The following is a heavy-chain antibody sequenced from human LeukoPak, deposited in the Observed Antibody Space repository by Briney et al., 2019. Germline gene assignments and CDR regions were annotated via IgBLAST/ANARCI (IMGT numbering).Heavy chain of an antibody. CDR1: GGSFSGYY. V-gene: IGHV4-34*01. CDR2: INHSGST. D-gene: IGHD2-21*02. CDR3: ARGENCGGDCYSGLN. Sequence: PSETLSLTCAVYGGSFSGYYWSWIRQPPGKGLEWIGEINHSGSTNYNPSLRSRVTISVDTSKNQFSLELSSVTAADTAVYYCARGENCGGDCYSGLNWGQGTLVTVSS. J-gene: IGHJ4*02.